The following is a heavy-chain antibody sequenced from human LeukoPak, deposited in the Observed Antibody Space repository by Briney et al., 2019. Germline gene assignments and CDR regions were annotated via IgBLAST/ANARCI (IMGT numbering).Heavy chain of an antibody. Sequence: TSETLSLTCTVSGGSISSYYWIWLRQPPGKGLECIGYIYYSGSTNYNPSLKSRVTISVDTSKNQFSLKLSSVTAADTAVYYCAGRLWRRDGYNLSAFDIWGQGTMVTVSS. J-gene: IGHJ3*02. V-gene: IGHV4-59*01. CDR2: IYYSGST. D-gene: IGHD5-24*01. CDR1: GGSISSYY. CDR3: AGRLWRRDGYNLSAFDI.